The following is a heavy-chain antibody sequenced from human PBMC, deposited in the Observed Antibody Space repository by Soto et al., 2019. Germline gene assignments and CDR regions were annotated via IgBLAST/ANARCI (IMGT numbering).Heavy chain of an antibody. V-gene: IGHV1-18*01. CDR2: ISAYNGNT. J-gene: IGHJ6*02. D-gene: IGHD4-17*01. CDR1: GYTFTSYG. Sequence: QVQLVQSGAEVKKPGASVKVSCKASGYTFTSYGISWVRQAPGQGLEWMGWISAYNGNTNYAQKLQGRVTMTTDTSTSTAYMELSSLRSEDTAVYYCARDFGTTVTTQPYYYGMDVWGQGTTVTVSS. CDR3: ARDFGTTVTTQPYYYGMDV.